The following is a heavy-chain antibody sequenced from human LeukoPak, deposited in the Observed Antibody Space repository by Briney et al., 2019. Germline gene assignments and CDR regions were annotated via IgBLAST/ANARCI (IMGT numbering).Heavy chain of an antibody. J-gene: IGHJ3*02. CDR2: ISWNSGSI. V-gene: IGHV3-9*03. D-gene: IGHD6-13*01. CDR3: AKATGSSWYWDAFDI. CDR1: GFTFDDYA. Sequence: PGGSLRLSCAASGFTFDDYAMHWVRQAPGKGLEGVSGISWNSGSIGYADSVKGRFTISRDNAKNSLYLQMNSLRAEDMALYYCAKATGSSWYWDAFDIWGQGTMVTVSS.